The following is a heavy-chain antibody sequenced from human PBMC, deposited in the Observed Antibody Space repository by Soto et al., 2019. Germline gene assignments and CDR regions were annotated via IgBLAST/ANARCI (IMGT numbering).Heavy chain of an antibody. V-gene: IGHV3-7*01. D-gene: IGHD1-20*01. CDR3: ARGKWNYYYGFDV. J-gene: IGHJ6*02. CDR2: IKPDGSEQ. CDR1: EFTFDKYY. Sequence: EVQLVESGGGLVQPGGSLRLSCAASEFTFDKYYMTWVRQAPGKGPEWVANIKPDGSEQYYVDSVKGRCTISRDNANNSLYVQMNGLSAEDTAVYFCARGKWNYYYGFDVWGQGTTVTVSS.